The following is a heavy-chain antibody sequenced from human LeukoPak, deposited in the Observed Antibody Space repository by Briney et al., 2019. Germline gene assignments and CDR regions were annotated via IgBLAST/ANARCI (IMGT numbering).Heavy chain of an antibody. CDR2: INPNSGGT. CDR1: GYTFTGYY. CDR3: ARVVVAGMGKDAFDI. D-gene: IGHD6-19*01. V-gene: IGHV1-2*02. Sequence: ASVKVSCKASGYTFTGYYIHWVRQAPGQGLEWMGWINPNSGGTNYAQKFQGRVTMTRDTSISTAYMELSRLRSDDTAVYYCARVVVAGMGKDAFDIWGQGTMVTVSS. J-gene: IGHJ3*02.